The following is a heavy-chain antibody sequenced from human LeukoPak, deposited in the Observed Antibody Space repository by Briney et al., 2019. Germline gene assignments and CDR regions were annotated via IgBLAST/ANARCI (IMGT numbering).Heavy chain of an antibody. CDR2: INPDGSRT. V-gene: IGHV3-74*01. J-gene: IGHJ4*02. CDR1: GSTLSTSW. Sequence: PGGSLRLSCEVSGSTLSTSWMHWVRQPPGEGLVWVSRINPDGSRTDYADSVKGRFTISRDNTKNTVDLQMNSLRAEDTAVYYCARDFEAPSNCWGQGTLVTVSS. CDR3: ARDFEAPSNC. D-gene: IGHD3-9*01.